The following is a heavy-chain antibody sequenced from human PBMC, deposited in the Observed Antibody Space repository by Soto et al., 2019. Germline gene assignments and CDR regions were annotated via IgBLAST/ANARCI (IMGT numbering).Heavy chain of an antibody. Sequence: PGGSLRLSCAASGFTFDDYTMHWVRQAPGKGLEWVSLISWDGGSTYYADSVKGRFTISRDNSKNSLYLQMNSLRTEDTALYYCARLATLRYYYGMDVWGQGTTVTVSS. CDR3: ARLATLRYYYGMDV. J-gene: IGHJ6*02. D-gene: IGHD5-12*01. V-gene: IGHV3-43*01. CDR1: GFTFDDYT. CDR2: ISWDGGST.